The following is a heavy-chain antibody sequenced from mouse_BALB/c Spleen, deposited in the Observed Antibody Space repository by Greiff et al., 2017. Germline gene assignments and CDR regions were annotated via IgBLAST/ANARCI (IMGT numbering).Heavy chain of an antibody. V-gene: IGHV1-69*01. CDR2: IDTSDSYT. Sequence: QVQLQQPGAELVMPGASVKMSCKASGYTFTDYWMHWVKQRPGQGLEWIGAIDTSDSYTSYNQKFKGKATLTVDESSSTAYMQLSSLTSEDSAVYYCARGDYYGLDYWGQGTTLTVSS. CDR1: GYTFTDYW. CDR3: ARGDYYGLDY. J-gene: IGHJ2*01. D-gene: IGHD1-2*01.